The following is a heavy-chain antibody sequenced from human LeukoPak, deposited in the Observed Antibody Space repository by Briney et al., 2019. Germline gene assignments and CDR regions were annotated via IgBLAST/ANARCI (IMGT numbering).Heavy chain of an antibody. CDR1: GFTFTYYW. J-gene: IGHJ4*02. CDR2: IKQDGSEK. V-gene: IGHV3-7*01. Sequence: GGSLRLSCAASGFTFTYYWMGWVRQAPGKGQEWVANIKQDGSEKYYVDSVKGRFTISRDNAKNSLYLQMNFLRAEDTAIYYCARAGSYGYFFEYWGQGTLVTVSS. CDR3: ARAGSYGYFFEY. D-gene: IGHD5-18*01.